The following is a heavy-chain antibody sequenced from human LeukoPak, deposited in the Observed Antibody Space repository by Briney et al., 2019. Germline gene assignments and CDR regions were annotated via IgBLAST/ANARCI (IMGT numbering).Heavy chain of an antibody. Sequence: ASVKVSCKASGYTFTSYGISWVRQAPGQGLEWMGWISAHNGNTNYAQKLQGRVTMTTDTSTSTAYMELRSLRSDDTAVYYCARDTGGNSGSYFYYYYYMDVWGKGTTVTVSS. CDR1: GYTFTSYG. J-gene: IGHJ6*03. CDR2: ISAHNGNT. D-gene: IGHD1-26*01. V-gene: IGHV1-18*01. CDR3: ARDTGGNSGSYFYYYYYMDV.